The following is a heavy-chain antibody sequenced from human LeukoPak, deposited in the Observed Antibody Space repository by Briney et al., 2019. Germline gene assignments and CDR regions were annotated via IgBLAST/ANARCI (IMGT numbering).Heavy chain of an antibody. Sequence: PSETLSLTCAAYGGSFSGYYWSWIRQPPGKGLEWIGEINHSGSTNYNPSLKSRVTISVDTSKNQFSLKLSSVTAADTAVYYCARDPVVGVFDYWGQGTLVTVSS. CDR2: INHSGST. V-gene: IGHV4-34*01. CDR1: GGSFSGYY. CDR3: ARDPVVGVFDY. D-gene: IGHD1-26*01. J-gene: IGHJ4*02.